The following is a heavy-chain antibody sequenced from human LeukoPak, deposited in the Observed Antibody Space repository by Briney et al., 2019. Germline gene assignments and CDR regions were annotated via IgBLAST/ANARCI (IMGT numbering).Heavy chain of an antibody. V-gene: IGHV3-23*01. CDR3: AKDSRTGYYYFDY. Sequence: PGGSLRLSCAASGFTFSNYAMGWVRQAPGTGLEWVSVTSSSGGSTYYADSVKGRFTISRDNSKNTLYLQMNSLRADVTAVYYCAKDSRTGYYYFDYWGQGTLVTVSS. CDR2: TSSSGGST. CDR1: GFTFSNYA. D-gene: IGHD3-9*01. J-gene: IGHJ4*02.